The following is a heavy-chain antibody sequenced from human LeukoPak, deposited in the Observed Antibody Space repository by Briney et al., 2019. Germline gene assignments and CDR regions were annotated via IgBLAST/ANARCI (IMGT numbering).Heavy chain of an antibody. CDR3: ARVGYSSGWAHDY. Sequence: SETLSLTCTVSGGSISSGGYYWSWIRQHPGKGLEWIGYIYYSGSTNYNPSLKSRVTISVDTSKNQFSLKLSSVTAADTAVYYCARVGYSSGWAHDYWGQGTLVTVSS. V-gene: IGHV4-31*03. CDR2: IYYSGST. CDR1: GGSISSGGYY. J-gene: IGHJ4*02. D-gene: IGHD6-19*01.